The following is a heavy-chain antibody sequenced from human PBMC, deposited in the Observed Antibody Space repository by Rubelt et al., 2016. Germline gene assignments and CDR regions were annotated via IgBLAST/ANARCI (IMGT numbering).Heavy chain of an antibody. D-gene: IGHD2-2*01. Sequence: YYADSVKGRFTISRDNAKNSLYLQMNSLRAEDTAVYYCARVSIVVEGWFDPWGQGTLVTVSS. V-gene: IGHV3-21*01. CDR3: ARVSIVVEGWFDP. J-gene: IGHJ5*02.